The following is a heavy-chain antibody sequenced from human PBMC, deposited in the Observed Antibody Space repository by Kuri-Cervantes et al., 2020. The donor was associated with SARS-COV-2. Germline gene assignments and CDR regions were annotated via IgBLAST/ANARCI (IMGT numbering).Heavy chain of an antibody. CDR3: ARGAAAADYFFYGMDV. V-gene: IGHV3-30*04. CDR1: GFIFSDYA. CDR2: ISYDGRNT. Sequence: GESLKISCEASGFIFSDYAIDWVRQAPGKGLEWVAIISYDGRNTKFADSVKGRFTISRDNSKSTLFLQMNSLRAEDTTEYYCARGAAAADYFFYGMDVWGRGTTVTVSS. D-gene: IGHD6-13*01. J-gene: IGHJ6*02.